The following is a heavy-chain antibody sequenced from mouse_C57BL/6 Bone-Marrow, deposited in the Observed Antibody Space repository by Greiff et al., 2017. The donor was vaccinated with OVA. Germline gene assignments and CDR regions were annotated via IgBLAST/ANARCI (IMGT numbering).Heavy chain of an antibody. CDR1: GFTFSSYT. D-gene: IGHD4-1*01. CDR3: ARHVLGPDY. CDR2: ISGGGGNT. V-gene: IGHV5-9*01. Sequence: EVKLMESGGGLVKPGGSLKLSCAASGFTFSSYTMSWVRQTPEKRLEWVATISGGGGNTYYPDSVKGRFTISRDNAKNTLYLQMSSLRSEDTALYYCARHVLGPDYWGQGTTLTVSS. J-gene: IGHJ2*01.